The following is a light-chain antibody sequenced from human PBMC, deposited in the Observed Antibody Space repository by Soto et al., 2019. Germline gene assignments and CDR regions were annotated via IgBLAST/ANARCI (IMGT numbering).Light chain of an antibody. Sequence: QSALIQPPSVSGSPGQSVTISCTGTSSDVGSYDYVSWYQQHPGTVPKPMIYNVTTQPSGVPDRFSGSRSGNSASMTISGLQAEDEADYFCSSYTTSGTPVFGGGTKLTVL. CDR1: SSDVGSYDY. J-gene: IGLJ3*02. CDR2: NVT. CDR3: SSYTTSGTPV. V-gene: IGLV2-18*02.